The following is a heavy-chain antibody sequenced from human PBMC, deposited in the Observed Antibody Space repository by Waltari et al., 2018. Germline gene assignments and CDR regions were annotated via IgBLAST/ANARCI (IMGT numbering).Heavy chain of an antibody. J-gene: IGHJ6*02. CDR2: IWYDGSNK. V-gene: IGHV3-33*01. D-gene: IGHD3-10*01. Sequence: VQLVESGGGVVQPGRSLRLSCAASGFTFSSYGMHWVRQAPGKGLEWVAVIWYDGSNKYYADSGKGRFTISRDNSKNTLYLQMNSLRAEDTAVYYCARDGLSFYGMDVWGQGTTVTVSS. CDR1: GFTFSSYG. CDR3: ARDGLSFYGMDV.